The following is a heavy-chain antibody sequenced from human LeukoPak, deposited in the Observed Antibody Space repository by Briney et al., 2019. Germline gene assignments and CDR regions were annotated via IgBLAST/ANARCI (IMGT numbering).Heavy chain of an antibody. V-gene: IGHV3-74*01. CDR1: GFTFGTHW. CDR3: AREEYDDVWGSYSWFDP. D-gene: IGHD3-16*01. Sequence: GGSLRLSCAASGFTFGTHWMHWVRQAPGKGLVWVSCINNDGTTTNYADSVKGRFTISRDNAKSTLYLQMNSLRAEDTAVYYCAREEYDDVWGSYSWFDPWGQGTLVIVSS. J-gene: IGHJ5*02. CDR2: INNDGTTT.